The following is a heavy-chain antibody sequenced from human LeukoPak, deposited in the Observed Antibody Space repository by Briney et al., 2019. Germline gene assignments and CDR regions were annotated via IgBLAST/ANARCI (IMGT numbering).Heavy chain of an antibody. CDR1: GGSFSGYY. V-gene: IGHV4-34*01. CDR3: AREAYPLYYFDY. Sequence: SETLSLTCAVYGGSFSGYYWSWIRQPPGKGLEWIGEINHSGSTNYNPSLKSRVTISVDTSKNQFSLKLSSVTAADTAVYYCAREAYPLYYFDYWGQGTLVTVSS. J-gene: IGHJ4*02. CDR2: INHSGST.